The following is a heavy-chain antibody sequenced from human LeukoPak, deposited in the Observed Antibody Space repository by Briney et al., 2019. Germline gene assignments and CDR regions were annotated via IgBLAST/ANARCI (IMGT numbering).Heavy chain of an antibody. CDR3: ARGRSPSDY. CDR2: IYYSGST. V-gene: IGHV4-59*01. CDR1: GGSISSYY. Sequence: SETLSLTCTVSGGSISSYYWSWIRQPPGKGLEWIGYIYYSGSTNYNPSLKSRVTISVDTSKNQFSLKLSSVTAAGTAVYYCARGRSPSDYWGQGTLVTVSS. J-gene: IGHJ4*02.